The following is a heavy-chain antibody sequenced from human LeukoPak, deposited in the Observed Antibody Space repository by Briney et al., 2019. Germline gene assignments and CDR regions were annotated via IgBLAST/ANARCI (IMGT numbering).Heavy chain of an antibody. D-gene: IGHD1-1*01. CDR3: ARGPPRGKYYYMDV. J-gene: IGHJ6*03. Sequence: GGSLRLSCAASGFTFSSFDMHWVRHPTGQGLEWVSTIGTASDTYYPGSVEGRFTLSRDNAKNSLYLQMNSLTAGDTAVYYCARGPPRGKYYYMDVWGKGTTVTVSS. V-gene: IGHV3-13*01. CDR2: IGTASDT. CDR1: GFTFSSFD.